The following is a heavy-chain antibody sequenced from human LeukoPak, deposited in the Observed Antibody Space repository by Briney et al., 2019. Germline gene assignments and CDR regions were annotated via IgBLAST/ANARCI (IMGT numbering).Heavy chain of an antibody. CDR2: INPNSGGT. V-gene: IGHV1-2*02. CDR1: GYTFTGYY. J-gene: IGHJ4*02. Sequence: ASVKVSCKASGYTFTGYYMHWVRQAPGQGLEWMGWINPNSGGTNYAQKFQGRVTMTRDTSISTAYMELSRLRSDDTAVYYCARQLGATTRDDYWGQGALVTVSS. D-gene: IGHD1-26*01. CDR3: ARQLGATTRDDY.